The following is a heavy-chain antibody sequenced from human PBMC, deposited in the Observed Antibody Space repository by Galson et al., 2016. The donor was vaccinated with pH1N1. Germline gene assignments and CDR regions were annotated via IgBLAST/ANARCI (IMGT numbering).Heavy chain of an antibody. J-gene: IGHJ5*02. CDR1: GFSLSTSGVG. V-gene: IGHV2-5*01. CDR3: AHSLYGDYVGWFDP. CDR2: IYWNDDK. Sequence: ALVKPTQTLTLTCTFSGFSLSTSGVGVGWIRQPPGKALEWLALIYWNDDKRYSSSLKSRLTITKDTSKNQVVLTMTNMDPVDTATYYCAHSLYGDYVGWFDPWGQGTLVTVSS. D-gene: IGHD4-17*01.